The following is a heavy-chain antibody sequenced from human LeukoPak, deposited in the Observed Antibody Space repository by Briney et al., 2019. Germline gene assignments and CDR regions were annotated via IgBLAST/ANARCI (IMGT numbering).Heavy chain of an antibody. CDR3: AKVGPKEWLEIIDY. D-gene: IGHD6-19*01. CDR2: IRSSDGRI. Sequence: GSLRLSCAASGFTFSTSAMTWVRQAPGKGLEWVSSIRSSDGRIYFTDPVKGRFTISRDNSKNTLYLQMNILRVEDTAIYYCAKVGPKEWLEIIDYWGQGTLVTASS. J-gene: IGHJ4*02. V-gene: IGHV3-23*01. CDR1: GFTFSTSA.